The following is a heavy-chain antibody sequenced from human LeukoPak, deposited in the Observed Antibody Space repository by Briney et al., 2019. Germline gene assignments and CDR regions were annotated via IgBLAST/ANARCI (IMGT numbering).Heavy chain of an antibody. CDR2: IFSHGET. CDR3: ARVGYSSSWSNWFDP. CDR1: GFTVGNNY. J-gene: IGHJ5*02. D-gene: IGHD6-13*01. Sequence: AGGSLRLSCAASGFTVGNNYMNWVRQAPGKGLEWVSLIFSHGETSYADSVKGRFTISRDNSKNTLYLQMNSLRAEDTAVYYCARVGYSSSWSNWFDPWGQGTLVTVSS. V-gene: IGHV3-66*01.